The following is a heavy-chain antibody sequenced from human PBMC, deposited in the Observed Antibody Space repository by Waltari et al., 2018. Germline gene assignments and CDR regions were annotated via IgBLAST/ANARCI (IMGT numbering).Heavy chain of an antibody. V-gene: IGHV4-59*11. CDR1: GDSIRSHF. J-gene: IGHJ3*02. Sequence: VQLQESGPGLVKPSETLSLRCNVYGDSIRSHFWRWIRQAPGKGLEWIGHMYFSGTKDYNPSLKSRVAISIDTSKNHFSLNLRSVTAADTAIYYCARLPRGSVIIGAFDIWGQGTQVTVSS. CDR2: MYFSGTK. D-gene: IGHD3-22*01. CDR3: ARLPRGSVIIGAFDI.